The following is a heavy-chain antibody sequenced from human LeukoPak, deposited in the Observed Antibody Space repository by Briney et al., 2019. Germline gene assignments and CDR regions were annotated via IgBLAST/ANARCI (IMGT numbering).Heavy chain of an antibody. Sequence: GGSLRLSCAASGFTFSSYAMSWVRQAPGKGLVWVSAITGSGDSTYYADSVKGRFTISRDNSKNTLYLQMNSLRAEDTAVYYCAKGSSGSFYSHFDYWGQGTLVTVSS. J-gene: IGHJ4*02. V-gene: IGHV3-23*01. CDR2: ITGSGDST. D-gene: IGHD3-10*01. CDR3: AKGSSGSFYSHFDY. CDR1: GFTFSSYA.